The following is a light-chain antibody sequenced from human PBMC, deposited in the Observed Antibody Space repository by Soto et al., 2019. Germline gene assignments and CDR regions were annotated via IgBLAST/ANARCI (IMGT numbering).Light chain of an antibody. V-gene: IGKV1-5*03. CDR2: KAS. CDR1: QSISNW. Sequence: DIQMTQSPSTLSASGGDRFTITCLASQSISNWLAWFQQKPGKDPKVMIYKASNLQSGVPPRFSGNGSGTEFTLNISSLQSDDFETYYCQHYYGYSWTFGQGTKVDIK. CDR3: QHYYGYSWT. J-gene: IGKJ1*01.